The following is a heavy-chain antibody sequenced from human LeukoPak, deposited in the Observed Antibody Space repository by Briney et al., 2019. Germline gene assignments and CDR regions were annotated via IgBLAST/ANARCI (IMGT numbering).Heavy chain of an antibody. CDR3: ARDRPRCSGGSCYSWDY. V-gene: IGHV1-2*06. J-gene: IGHJ4*02. CDR2: INPNSGGT. D-gene: IGHD2-15*01. CDR1: GYTFTGYY. Sequence: GASVKVSCKASGYTFTGYYMHWVRQAPGQGLEWMGRINPNSGGTNYAQKFQGRVTMTRDTSISTAYMELSRLRSDDTAVYYCARDRPRCSGGSCYSWDYWGQGTLVTVS.